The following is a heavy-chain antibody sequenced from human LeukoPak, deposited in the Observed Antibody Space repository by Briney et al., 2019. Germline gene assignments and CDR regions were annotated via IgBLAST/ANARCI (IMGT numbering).Heavy chain of an antibody. Sequence: SETLSLTCTVSGGSITSNSYYWGWIRQPPGNGLEWIGSIYYSGSTYYNPSLRSRVTISVDTSKNQVSLKLSSVTAADTAVYYCARGRRDGYMLLWEDYWGQGTLVTVSS. V-gene: IGHV4-39*07. CDR1: GGSITSNSYY. CDR3: ARGRRDGYMLLWEDY. CDR2: IYYSGST. J-gene: IGHJ4*02. D-gene: IGHD5-24*01.